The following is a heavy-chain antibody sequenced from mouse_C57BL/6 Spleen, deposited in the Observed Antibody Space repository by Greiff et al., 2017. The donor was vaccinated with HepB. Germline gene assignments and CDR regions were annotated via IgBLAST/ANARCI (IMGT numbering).Heavy chain of an antibody. D-gene: IGHD1-1*01. CDR3: ARGEDYYGSSYGY. V-gene: IGHV1-26*01. J-gene: IGHJ2*01. Sequence: EVQLQQSGPELVKPGASVKISCKASGYTFTDYYMNWVKQSHGKSLEWIGDINPNNGGTSYNQKFKGKATLTVDKSSSTAYMELRSLTSEDSAVYYCARGEDYYGSSYGYWGQGTTLTVSS. CDR2: INPNNGGT. CDR1: GYTFTDYY.